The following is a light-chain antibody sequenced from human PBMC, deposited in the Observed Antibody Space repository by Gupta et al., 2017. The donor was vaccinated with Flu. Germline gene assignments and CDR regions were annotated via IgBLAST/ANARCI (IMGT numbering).Light chain of an antibody. J-gene: IGKJ1*01. Sequence: IVMTQSPATLSVSPGERATLSCRASQSVSSNLAWYQQKPGQAPRLLIYGASTRATVIPARLSGSGSGTEFTLTISSLQSEDFAVYYCQQYNNWPRTFGQGTKVEIK. V-gene: IGKV3-15*01. CDR1: QSVSSN. CDR3: QQYNNWPRT. CDR2: GAS.